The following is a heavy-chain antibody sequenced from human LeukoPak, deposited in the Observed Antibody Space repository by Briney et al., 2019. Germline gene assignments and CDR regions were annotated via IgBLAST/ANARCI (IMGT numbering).Heavy chain of an antibody. D-gene: IGHD1-26*01. CDR3: ARDLWEYYYGMDV. CDR2: IIPIFGTA. J-gene: IGHJ6*02. CDR1: GGTVSSYA. Sequence: GGSVKVTCKASGGTVSSYAISWVRQAPGQGLEWMGGIIPIFGTANYAQKFQGRVTITVDESTSTAYMELSSLRSEDTAVYYCARDLWEYYYGMDVWGQGTTVTVSS. V-gene: IGHV1-69*13.